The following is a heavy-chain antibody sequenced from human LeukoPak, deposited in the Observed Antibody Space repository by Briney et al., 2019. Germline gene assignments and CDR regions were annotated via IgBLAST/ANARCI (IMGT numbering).Heavy chain of an antibody. D-gene: IGHD3-10*01. Sequence: GGSLRLSCAASGFTVSSNYMSWVRQAPGKGLEWVSVIYSGGSTYYADSVKGRFTISRDNSKNTLYLQMNSLRAEDTAVYYCARDRRGWGSYYNGELDYWGQGTLVTVSS. J-gene: IGHJ4*02. CDR1: GFTVSSNY. CDR2: IYSGGST. CDR3: ARDRRGWGSYYNGELDY. V-gene: IGHV3-53*01.